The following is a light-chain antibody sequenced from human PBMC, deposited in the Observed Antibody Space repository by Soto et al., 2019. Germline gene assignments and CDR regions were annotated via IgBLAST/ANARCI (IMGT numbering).Light chain of an antibody. J-gene: IGKJ4*01. CDR1: QSVGSY. CDR2: DAS. CDR3: QQRHNWPPLT. Sequence: EIVLTQSPATLSLSPGERATLSCRASQSVGSYLIWYQQKPGQAPRLLIYDASIRATAIPARFSGSGSGTDFTLTISSLEPEDFAVYYCQQRHNWPPLTCGGGTKVEI. V-gene: IGKV3-11*01.